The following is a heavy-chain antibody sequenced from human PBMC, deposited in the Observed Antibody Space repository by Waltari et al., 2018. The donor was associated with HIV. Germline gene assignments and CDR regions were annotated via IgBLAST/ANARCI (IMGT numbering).Heavy chain of an antibody. D-gene: IGHD3-22*01. CDR1: GFTFSSYG. CDR2: IWYDGSNK. CDR3: AKGLYYDSSGYFQH. J-gene: IGHJ1*01. V-gene: IGHV3-30*18. Sequence: QVQLVESGGGVVQPGRSLRLSCAASGFTFSSYGMHWVRQAPGQGLEWVAVIWYDGSNKYYADSVKGRFTISRDNSKNTLYLQMNSLRAEDTAMYYCAKGLYYDSSGYFQHWGQGTLVTVSS.